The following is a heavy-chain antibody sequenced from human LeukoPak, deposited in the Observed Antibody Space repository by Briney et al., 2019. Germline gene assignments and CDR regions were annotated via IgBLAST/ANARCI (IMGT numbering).Heavy chain of an antibody. D-gene: IGHD6-19*01. CDR2: ICGGNT. V-gene: IGHV3-23*05. J-gene: IGHJ4*02. Sequence: GGCLRLSCAASGFTLTNYAMSWVRETPGRGLEWVSGICGGNTYYADSVRGRFTISRDSSKNTLYLHMDFLRAEDTAVYLCAKGFTTGWSEGYLDYWGQGTLVSVSS. CDR1: GFTLTNYA. CDR3: AKGFTTGWSEGYLDY.